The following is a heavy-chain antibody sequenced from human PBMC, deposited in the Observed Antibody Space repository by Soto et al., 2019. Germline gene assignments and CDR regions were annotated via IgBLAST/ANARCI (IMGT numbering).Heavy chain of an antibody. CDR1: GGSISSYH. Sequence: QVQLQESGPGLVKPLETLSLTCTVSGGSISSYHWSWIRQSAGKGLEWIGRIYTSGNTHYNPSLKSRVTVSIDTSKTQFFLTVNSVTAEDSAVYYCARESGDNWDYEAYWGQGPPVTVSS. CDR3: ARESGDNWDYEAY. V-gene: IGHV4-4*07. CDR2: IYTSGNT. D-gene: IGHD1-7*01. J-gene: IGHJ4*02.